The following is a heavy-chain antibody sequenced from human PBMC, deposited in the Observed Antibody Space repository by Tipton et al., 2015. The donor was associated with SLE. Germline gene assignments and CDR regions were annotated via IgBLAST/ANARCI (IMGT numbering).Heavy chain of an antibody. Sequence: TLSLTCTVSGGSISSDGYFWTWIRQPAGKGLEWIGHIYTGGSTSYNSSLNSRVTMSIDTSKNRFSLKVNSVTAADTAVYYCARGERKVRLTDYWGQGTLVTVSS. V-gene: IGHV4-61*09. J-gene: IGHJ4*02. CDR2: IYTGGST. CDR1: GGSISSDGYF. D-gene: IGHD1-14*01. CDR3: ARGERKVRLTDY.